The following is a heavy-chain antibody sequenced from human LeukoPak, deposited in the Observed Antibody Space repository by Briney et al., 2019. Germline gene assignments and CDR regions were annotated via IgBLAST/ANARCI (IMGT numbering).Heavy chain of an antibody. D-gene: IGHD1-7*01. V-gene: IGHV1-2*02. Sequence: ASVKVSCKASGYTFTDYYMHWVRQAPGQGLEWMGWINLNSGGTNYAQKFQGRVTMTRDTSISTAYMELSRLRSDDTAMYYCAMNWNYNYWGQGTLVTVSS. CDR3: AMNWNYNY. CDR2: INLNSGGT. CDR1: GYTFTDYY. J-gene: IGHJ4*02.